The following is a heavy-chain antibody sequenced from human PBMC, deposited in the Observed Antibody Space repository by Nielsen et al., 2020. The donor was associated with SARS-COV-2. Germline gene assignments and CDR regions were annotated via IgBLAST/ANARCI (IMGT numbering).Heavy chain of an antibody. J-gene: IGHJ6*02. CDR1: GFTFSSYW. V-gene: IGHV3-74*01. D-gene: IGHD4-17*01. CDR2: INSDGSST. CDR3: ARLRPTGYYYYGMDV. Sequence: GGSLRLSCAASGFTFSSYWMHWVRQAPGKGLVWVSRINSDGSSTSYADSVKGRFTISRDNAKNTLYLQMNSLTAEDTAVYYCARLRPTGYYYYGMDVWGQGTTVTVSS.